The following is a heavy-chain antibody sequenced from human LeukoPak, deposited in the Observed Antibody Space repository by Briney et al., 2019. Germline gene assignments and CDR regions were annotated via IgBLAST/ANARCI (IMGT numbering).Heavy chain of an antibody. CDR3: ARDPPNADYFDY. CDR1: GYTFTGYY. CDR2: INPNSGGT. J-gene: IGHJ4*02. V-gene: IGHV1-2*02. Sequence: ASVKVSCKTSGYTFTGYYMHWVRQAPGQGLEWMGWINPNSGGTNFAQQFQGRVTMTRDTSSSTAYMEPSRLRSDDTAVYYCARDPPNADYFDYWGQGTLVTVSS. D-gene: IGHD1-1*01.